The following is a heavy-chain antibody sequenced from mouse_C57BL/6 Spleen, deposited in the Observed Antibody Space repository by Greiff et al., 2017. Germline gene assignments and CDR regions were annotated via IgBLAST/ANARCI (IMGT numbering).Heavy chain of an antibody. Sequence: EVKLMESGGGLVQPGGSLSLSCAASGFTFTDYYMSWVRQPPGKALEWLGFIRNKANGYTTEYSASVKGRFTISRDNSQSILYLQMNALRAEDSATYYCARSSYSNYFDYWGQGTTLTVSS. CDR2: IRNKANGYTT. J-gene: IGHJ2*01. CDR3: ARSSYSNYFDY. D-gene: IGHD2-5*01. CDR1: GFTFTDYY. V-gene: IGHV7-3*01.